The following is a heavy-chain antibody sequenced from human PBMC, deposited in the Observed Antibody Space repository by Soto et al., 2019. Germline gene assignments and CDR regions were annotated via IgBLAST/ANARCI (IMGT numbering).Heavy chain of an antibody. CDR1: GGSISSYY. CDR3: AREFGWFDP. J-gene: IGHJ5*02. D-gene: IGHD3-10*01. V-gene: IGHV4-59*01. CDR2: IYYSGST. Sequence: SETLSLTXTVSGGSISSYYWSWIRQPPGKGLEWIGYIYYSGSTNYNPSLKSRVTISVDTSKNQFSLKLSSVTAADTAVYYCAREFGWFDPWGQGTLVTVSS.